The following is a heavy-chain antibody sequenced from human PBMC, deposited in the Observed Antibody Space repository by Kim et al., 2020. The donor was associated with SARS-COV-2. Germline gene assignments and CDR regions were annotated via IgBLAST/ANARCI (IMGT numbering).Heavy chain of an antibody. Sequence: ASVKVSCKASGYTFTSQGITWVRQAPGQGPEWMGWISPLNGKTKFAQKFEGRVVMTRETSTTTEEMELRSLTSDDTAVYYCARDGGITRGIDVWGQGTPV. CDR2: ISPLNGKT. V-gene: IGHV1-18*01. CDR1: GYTFTSQG. J-gene: IGHJ6*01. D-gene: IGHD1-7*01. CDR3: ARDGGITRGIDV.